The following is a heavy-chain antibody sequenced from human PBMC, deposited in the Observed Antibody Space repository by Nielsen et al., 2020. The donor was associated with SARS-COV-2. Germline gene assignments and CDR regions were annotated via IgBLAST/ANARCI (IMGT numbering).Heavy chain of an antibody. CDR1: GYTFTSYD. J-gene: IGHJ6*02. D-gene: IGHD2-15*01. Sequence: ASVKVSCMASGYTFTSYDINWVRQATGQGLEWMGWMNPNSGNTGYAQKFQGRVTMTRNTSISTAYMELSSLRSEDTAVYYCARAPALIGGGVDYGMDVWGQGTTVTVSS. CDR3: ARAPALIGGGVDYGMDV. CDR2: MNPNSGNT. V-gene: IGHV1-8*01.